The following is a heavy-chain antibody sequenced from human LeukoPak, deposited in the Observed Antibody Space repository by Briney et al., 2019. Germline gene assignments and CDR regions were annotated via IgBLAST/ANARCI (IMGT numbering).Heavy chain of an antibody. CDR2: ISGSSGST. D-gene: IGHD3-10*01. V-gene: IGHV3-23*01. Sequence: GGSLRLSRAASGFTFSSYAMSCVPPAPGKGLEWGLAISGSSGSTYYPDSLNRQFTISRDNSKNTLYLQMNSLGAEDTAVYYCAKDPPSMVRGVMEGYWGQGTLVTVSS. CDR3: AKDPPSMVRGVMEGY. CDR1: GFTFSSYA. J-gene: IGHJ4*02.